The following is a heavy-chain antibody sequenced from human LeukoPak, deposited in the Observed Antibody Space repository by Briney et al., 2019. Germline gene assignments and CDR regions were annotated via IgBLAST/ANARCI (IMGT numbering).Heavy chain of an antibody. CDR1: GFTFSSYW. CDR3: ARRGVDYYYYYMDV. CDR2: IKQDGSEK. Sequence: GGSLRLSCAASGFTFSSYWMSWVRQAPGKGLEWVANIKQDGSEKYYVDSVKGRFTISRDNAKNSLYLQMNSLRAEDTAVYYCARRGVDYYYYYMDVWGKGTTVTVSS. J-gene: IGHJ6*03. V-gene: IGHV3-7*01. D-gene: IGHD2-15*01.